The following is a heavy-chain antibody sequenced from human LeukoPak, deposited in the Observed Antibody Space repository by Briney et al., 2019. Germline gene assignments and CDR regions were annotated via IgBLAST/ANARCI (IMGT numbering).Heavy chain of an antibody. CDR2: IIDSGNSI. D-gene: IGHD2-8*01. V-gene: IGHV3-23*01. J-gene: IGHJ3*02. CDR1: GFTFSSCA. Sequence: GGSLRLSCAASGFTFSSCAMSWVRQAPGKELEWVSTIIDSGNSIYYAVCAEGRFTISRDNSKNTLYLQMNSLRAGDTAVYYCAKDDGNGDSDAFDIWGQGTMVTVSS. CDR3: AKDDGNGDSDAFDI.